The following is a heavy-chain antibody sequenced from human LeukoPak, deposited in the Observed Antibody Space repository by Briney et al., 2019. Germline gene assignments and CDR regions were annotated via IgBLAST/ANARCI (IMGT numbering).Heavy chain of an antibody. J-gene: IGHJ4*02. D-gene: IGHD2-2*01. CDR3: ATSPRIVVPAARRGFDY. V-gene: IGHV1-24*01. Sequence: ASVKVSCTVSGYTLTELSMHWVRQAPGKGLEWMGGFDPEDGETIYAQKFQGRVTMTEDTSTDTAYMELSSLRSEDTAVYYCATSPRIVVPAARRGFDYWGQGTLVTVSS. CDR2: FDPEDGET. CDR1: GYTLTELS.